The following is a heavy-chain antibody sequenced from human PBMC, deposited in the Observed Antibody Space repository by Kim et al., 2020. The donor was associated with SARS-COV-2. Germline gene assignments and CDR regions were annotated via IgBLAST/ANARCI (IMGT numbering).Heavy chain of an antibody. CDR1: GGSFSGYY. CDR2: INHSGST. Sequence: SETLSLTCAVYGGSFSGYYWSWIRQPPGKGLEWIGEINHSGSTNYNPSLKSRVTISVDTSKNQFSLKLSSVTAADTAVYYCARVRGYYDILTGSDGGMDVWGQGTTVTVSS. V-gene: IGHV4-34*01. D-gene: IGHD3-9*01. CDR3: ARVRGYYDILTGSDGGMDV. J-gene: IGHJ6*02.